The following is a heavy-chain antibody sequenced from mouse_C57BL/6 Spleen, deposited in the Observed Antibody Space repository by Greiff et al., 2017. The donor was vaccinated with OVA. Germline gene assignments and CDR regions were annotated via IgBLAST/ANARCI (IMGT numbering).Heavy chain of an antibody. D-gene: IGHD1-1*01. Sequence: QVQLKPSGAELVKPGASVKLSCKASGYTFTSYWMHWVKQRPGRGLVWIGRIVPNSGGTKYNEKFKSKDTLTVDKPSSTAYMQLSSLTSEDSAVYYCAKDNYYGSSYVYFDVWGTGTTVTVAS. CDR1: GYTFTSYW. CDR3: AKDNYYGSSYVYFDV. V-gene: IGHV1-72*01. J-gene: IGHJ1*03. CDR2: IVPNSGGT.